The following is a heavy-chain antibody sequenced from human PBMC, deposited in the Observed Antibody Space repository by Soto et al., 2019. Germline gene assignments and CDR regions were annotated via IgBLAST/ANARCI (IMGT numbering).Heavy chain of an antibody. CDR2: NDSDDSST. Sequence: GGSLRLTRGASGFTFRSFWMHWVRHAPGKGVVFVSRNDSDDSSTSYTDPVKGRFTINRDKAKNTLNMQMNSLGAEDSAGYYCERDNGCYYFSRLGDWGQGTPVTVSS. CDR1: GFTFRSFW. V-gene: IGHV3-74*01. J-gene: IGHJ4*01. D-gene: IGHD3-22*01. CDR3: ERDNGCYYFSRLGD.